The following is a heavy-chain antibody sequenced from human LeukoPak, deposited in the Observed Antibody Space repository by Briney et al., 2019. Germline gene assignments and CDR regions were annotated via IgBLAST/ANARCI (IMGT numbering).Heavy chain of an antibody. D-gene: IGHD5-12*01. CDR3: ARIARGYSGYDPPFDY. Sequence: GRSLRLSCAASGFIFRSNGMHWVRQAPGKGLEWLAVIWHDGSNQYYADSVKGRFTISRDNAKNTVDLQMNSLRVEDTAVYYCARIARGYSGYDPPFDYWGQGTLVTVSS. CDR1: GFIFRSNG. V-gene: IGHV3-33*01. CDR2: IWHDGSNQ. J-gene: IGHJ4*02.